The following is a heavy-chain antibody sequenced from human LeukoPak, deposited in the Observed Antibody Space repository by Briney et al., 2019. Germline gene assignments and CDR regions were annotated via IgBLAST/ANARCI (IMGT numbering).Heavy chain of an antibody. CDR3: ARHGTLWATGGDFYWSAFDF. D-gene: IGHD2-21*01. CDR2: VYYSGST. Sequence: PSETLSLTCTVSGGSLSSFHWSWMRQPPGKGLEWVGYVYYSGSTKYNPSLNSRVTISVDTSKGQVSLKLRSVTAADTALYYCARHGTLWATGGDFYWSAFDFWGQGAMVIVSS. J-gene: IGHJ3*01. V-gene: IGHV4-59*08. CDR1: GGSLSSFH.